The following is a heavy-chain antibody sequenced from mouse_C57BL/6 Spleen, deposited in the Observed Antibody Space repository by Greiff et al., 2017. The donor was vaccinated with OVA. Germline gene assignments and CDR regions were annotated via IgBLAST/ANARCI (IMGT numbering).Heavy chain of an antibody. CDR2: ISYDGSN. V-gene: IGHV3-6*01. D-gene: IGHD1-1*01. J-gene: IGHJ3*01. CDR1: GYSITSGYY. Sequence: EVHLVESGPGLVKPSQSLSLTCSVTGYSITSGYYWNWIRQFPGNKLEWMGYISYDGSNNYNPSLKNRISITRDTSKNQFFLKLNSVTTEDTATYYCARGYYGSSYPFAYWGQGTLVTVSA. CDR3: ARGYYGSSYPFAY.